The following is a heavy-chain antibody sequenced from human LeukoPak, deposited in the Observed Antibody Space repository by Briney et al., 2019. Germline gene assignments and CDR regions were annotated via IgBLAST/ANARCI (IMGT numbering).Heavy chain of an antibody. V-gene: IGHV3-30*18. Sequence: TGGSLRLSCAASGFTLSSYGMHWVRQAPGKGLDWVAIISYDGSNKYYADSVKGRFTISRDNSKNTLYLQMNSLRPEDTAVYYCAKDLLCSSTSCYGSGYFDSWGQGTLVTVSS. CDR3: AKDLLCSSTSCYGSGYFDS. CDR2: ISYDGSNK. CDR1: GFTLSSYG. D-gene: IGHD2-2*01. J-gene: IGHJ4*02.